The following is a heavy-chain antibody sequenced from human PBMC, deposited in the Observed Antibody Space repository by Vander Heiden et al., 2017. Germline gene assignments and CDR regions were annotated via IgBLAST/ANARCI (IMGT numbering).Heavy chain of an antibody. J-gene: IGHJ4*02. V-gene: IGHV3-15*01. D-gene: IGHD1-26*01. CDR1: GFTFSTTW. Sequence: DVQLVESGGGLVKPGGSLRLSCAASGFTFSTTWRSWARQAPGKGLEWVGRMKSKSDGGTTDYAAPVKGRFSISRDDSKNILFLQMNGLKTEDTAVYYCTTEVQWELLGFWGQGTLVTVSS. CDR3: TTEVQWELLGF. CDR2: MKSKSDGGTT.